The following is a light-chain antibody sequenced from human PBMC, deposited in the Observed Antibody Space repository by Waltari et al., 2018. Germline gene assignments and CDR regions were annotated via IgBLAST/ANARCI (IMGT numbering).Light chain of an antibody. Sequence: QSALTQPAPMSGSLGQSITISCIGASSNVGRWDLVSWSQQHPGQVPKLLIYQVTQRPAGVSHRFSGSKSGNTASLTISGLQAEDEAIYYCCSYASISTWIFGGGTNLAVL. CDR2: QVT. V-gene: IGLV2-23*02. CDR1: SSNVGRWDL. CDR3: CSYASISTWI. J-gene: IGLJ2*01.